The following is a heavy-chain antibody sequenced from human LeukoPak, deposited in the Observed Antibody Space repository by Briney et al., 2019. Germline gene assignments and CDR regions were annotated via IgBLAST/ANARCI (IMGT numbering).Heavy chain of an antibody. D-gene: IGHD1-1*01. Sequence: GESLKISCEGFGYSFTSYWIGWVRQMPGKGLEWMGIIDPDDSDTRYSPSFQGQVTISADKSISTAYLQWSSLKASDTAMYYCARRYNGVAFDYWGQGTLVTVSS. V-gene: IGHV5-51*01. CDR3: ARRYNGVAFDY. CDR1: GYSFTSYW. CDR2: IDPDDSDT. J-gene: IGHJ4*02.